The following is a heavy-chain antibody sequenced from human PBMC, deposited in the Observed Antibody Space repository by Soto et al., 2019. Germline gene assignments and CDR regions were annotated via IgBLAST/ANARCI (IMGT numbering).Heavy chain of an antibody. CDR1: GDSISSPHYY. Sequence: QVHLQESGPGLVKPSQTLSLSCTVSGDSISSPHYYWTWIRQPPGKGLEWVGYIYYTGNNFYNPALKSRVAMSVDPSTNQFSLKLASVTDADTAVYFCAREPKQNYDSSPWNGGFDPWGPGTLVTVSS. J-gene: IGHJ5*02. D-gene: IGHD3-22*01. CDR3: AREPKQNYDSSPWNGGFDP. V-gene: IGHV4-30-4*01. CDR2: IYYTGNN.